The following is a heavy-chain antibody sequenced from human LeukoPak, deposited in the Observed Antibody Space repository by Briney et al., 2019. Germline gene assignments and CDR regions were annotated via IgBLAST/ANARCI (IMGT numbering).Heavy chain of an antibody. CDR2: VYYTGST. V-gene: IGHV4-59*08. D-gene: IGHD2-15*01. CDR3: ARHIVVVLAAQDAFDT. J-gene: IGHJ3*02. Sequence: SETLSLTCTVSGGPIRDYYWSLIRQPPGKGLEWIGYVYYTGSTNYNPSLKSRLTISVDMSKNQFSLKLSSVTAADTAVYYCARHIVVVLAAQDAFDTWGQGTMVTVSS. CDR1: GGPIRDYY.